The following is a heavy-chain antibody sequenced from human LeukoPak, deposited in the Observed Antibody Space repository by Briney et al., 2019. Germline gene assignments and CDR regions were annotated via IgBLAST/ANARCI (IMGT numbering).Heavy chain of an antibody. CDR3: ARISEYQLVWCFDY. CDR1: GFTFSSYG. CDR2: ISAYNGDT. D-gene: IGHD2-2*01. V-gene: IGHV1-18*04. Sequence: GASVKVSCKASGFTFSSYGISWVRQAPGQGLEWMGWISAYNGDTNYAQKLQGRVTMTTDTSTSIAYMELRSLRSDDTAMYYCARISEYQLVWCFDYWGQGTLVTVSS. J-gene: IGHJ4*02.